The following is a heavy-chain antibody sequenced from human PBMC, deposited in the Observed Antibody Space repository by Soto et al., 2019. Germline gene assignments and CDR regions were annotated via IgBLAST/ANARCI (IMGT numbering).Heavy chain of an antibody. J-gene: IGHJ4*02. D-gene: IGHD3-16*01. CDR1: GGTFSRHA. CDR3: GRGLGFDRHDYHYAY. CDR2: IIPIFGTA. V-gene: IGHV1-69*01. Sequence: QVQLVQSGAEVRKPGSSVKVSCKASGGTFSRHAISWVRQAPGQGLEWMGGIIPIFGTANHAQKFQGRVTIISDESTSTVYLELSRLRTDDTAKYYCGRGLGFDRHDYHYAYWGQGTLVIVSS.